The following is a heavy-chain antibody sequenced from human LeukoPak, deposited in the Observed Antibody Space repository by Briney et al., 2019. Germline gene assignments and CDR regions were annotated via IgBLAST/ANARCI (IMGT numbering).Heavy chain of an antibody. CDR1: GGTFSSYA. V-gene: IGHV1-69*13. CDR3: AWEGEGNSSSSEDY. D-gene: IGHD6-6*01. J-gene: IGHJ4*02. Sequence: SVKVSCKASGGTFSSYAISWVRQAPGQGLEWMGGIIPIFGTANYAQKFQGRVTITADESTSTAYMELSSLRSEDTAVYYCAWEGEGNSSSSEDYWGQGTLVTVSS. CDR2: IIPIFGTA.